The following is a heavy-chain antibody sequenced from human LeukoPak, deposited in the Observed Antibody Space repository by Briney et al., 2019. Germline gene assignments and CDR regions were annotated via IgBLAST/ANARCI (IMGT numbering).Heavy chain of an antibody. J-gene: IGHJ6*03. D-gene: IGHD3-10*01. CDR2: INHSGST. CDR1: GGSFSGYY. V-gene: IGHV4-34*01. CDR3: ARGKYYYGSGSYYNSHYYYYMDV. Sequence: SETLSLTCAVYGGSFSGYYWSWIRQPPGKGLERIGEINHSGSTNYNPSLKSRVTISVDTSKNQFSLKLSSVTAADTAVYYCARGKYYYGSGSYYNSHYYYYMDVWGKGTTVTVSS.